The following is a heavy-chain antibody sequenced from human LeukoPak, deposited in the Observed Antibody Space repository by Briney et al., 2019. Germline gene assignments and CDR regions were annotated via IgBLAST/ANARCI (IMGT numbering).Heavy chain of an antibody. CDR3: AKDDFGAGELFDY. D-gene: IGHD3-10*01. J-gene: IGHJ4*02. Sequence: GGSLRLSCAASGFTFSSYAMSWVRQAPGKGLEWVSGISGSGSSTYYADSVKGRFAISRDNSKNTLYLQMNSLRAEDTAVYYCAKDDFGAGELFDYWGQGTLVTVSS. CDR1: GFTFSSYA. CDR2: ISGSGSST. V-gene: IGHV3-23*01.